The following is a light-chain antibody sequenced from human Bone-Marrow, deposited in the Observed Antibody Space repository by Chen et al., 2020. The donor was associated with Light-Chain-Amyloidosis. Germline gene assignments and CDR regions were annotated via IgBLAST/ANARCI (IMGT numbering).Light chain of an antibody. Sequence: SYVLTQPSSVSVAPGQTATIARGGNNIGSTSVHWYQQPPGQAPLLLVYDDSDRPPGIPERLSGSNSGNTATLTISRVEAGDEADYYCQVWDRSSDRPVFGGGTKLTVL. CDR3: QVWDRSSDRPV. V-gene: IGLV3-21*02. CDR2: DDS. J-gene: IGLJ3*02. CDR1: NIGSTS.